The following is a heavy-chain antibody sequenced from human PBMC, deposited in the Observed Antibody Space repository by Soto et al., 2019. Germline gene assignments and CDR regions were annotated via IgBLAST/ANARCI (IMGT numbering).Heavy chain of an antibody. D-gene: IGHD4-4*01. V-gene: IGHV3-30*03. CDR3: SCSTSRDYRYPMDV. J-gene: IGHJ6*02. CDR2: VTFDGSHQ. CDR1: GFSFSCYG. Sequence: GGSLRLPCAAFGFSFSCYGMHWAGPSPSKGVEWVAVVTFDGSHQYYADSVKGRFTISRDNYRNMVYPQMNSLREDDTAIYFCSCSTSRDYRYPMDVWGQGIQVTVSS.